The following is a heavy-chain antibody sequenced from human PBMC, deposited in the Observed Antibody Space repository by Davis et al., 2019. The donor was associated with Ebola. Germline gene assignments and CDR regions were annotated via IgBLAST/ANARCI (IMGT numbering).Heavy chain of an antibody. V-gene: IGHV3-43*01. CDR1: GFKFDDYS. CDR3: ARDVGRRAGY. Sequence: PGGSLRLSCAASGFKFDDYSMQWVRQVPGKGLEWIALISWDGSSKFYADSVRGRFTISRDNAKNTLFLQMNSLRADDTAVYYCARDVGRRAGYWGQGTQVTVSS. CDR2: ISWDGSSK. J-gene: IGHJ4*02.